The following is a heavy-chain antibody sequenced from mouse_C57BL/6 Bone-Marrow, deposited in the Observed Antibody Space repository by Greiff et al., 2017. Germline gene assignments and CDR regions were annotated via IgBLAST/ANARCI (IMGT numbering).Heavy chain of an antibody. J-gene: IGHJ4*01. Sequence: EVRLVESGGGLVQPGGSLSLSCAASGFTFTDYYMSWVRQPPGKALEWLGFIRHKANGYTTEYSVTVKGRFTISEDNSQSILYLQMNALRAEDSATYYCARYKGGYYAMDYWGQGTSVTVSS. V-gene: IGHV7-3*01. CDR3: ARYKGGYYAMDY. CDR1: GFTFTDYY. CDR2: IRHKANGYTT.